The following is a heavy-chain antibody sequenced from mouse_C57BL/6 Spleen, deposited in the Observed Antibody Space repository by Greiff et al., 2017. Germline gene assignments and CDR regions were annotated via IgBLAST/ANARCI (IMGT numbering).Heavy chain of an antibody. J-gene: IGHJ3*01. CDR2: ISYDGSN. CDR3: ARRDYDYPFAY. Sequence: DVPLQESGPGLVKPSQSLSLTCSVTGYSITRGYYWNWIRQFPGNKLEWMGYISYDGSNNYHPSLKNRISITRDTSKNQFFLKLNSVTTEDTASYYCARRDYDYPFAYWGQGTLVTVSA. D-gene: IGHD2-4*01. V-gene: IGHV3-6*01. CDR1: GYSITRGYY.